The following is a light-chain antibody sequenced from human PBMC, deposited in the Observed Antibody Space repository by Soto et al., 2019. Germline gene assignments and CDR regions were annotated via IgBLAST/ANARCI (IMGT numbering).Light chain of an antibody. CDR3: CSYAGSSWI. Sequence: QSALTQPRSVSGSPGQSVTISCTGTNSDVGHYNYVSWYQQHPGKAPKLIIFDVDKRPSGVPDRFSGSKSGNTASLTISGLQDEDEADYYCCSYAGSSWIFGGGTQLTVL. CDR2: DVD. V-gene: IGLV2-11*01. CDR1: NSDVGHYNY. J-gene: IGLJ2*01.